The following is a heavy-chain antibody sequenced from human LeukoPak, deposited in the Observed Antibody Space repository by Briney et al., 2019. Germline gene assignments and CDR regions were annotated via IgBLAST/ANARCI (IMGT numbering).Heavy chain of an antibody. CDR2: INWDGTGT. V-gene: IGHV3-43*01. D-gene: IGHD6-13*01. CDR3: AKAVRSSSSWFDY. Sequence: GGSLRLSCAASGFAFDDYTMHWVRHPPGRGLEWVSLINWDGTGTHYADSVMGRFTIFRDSSKNSLYLQMNSLRTEDTALYYCAKAVRSSSSWFDYWGLGTLVTVSS. J-gene: IGHJ4*02. CDR1: GFAFDDYT.